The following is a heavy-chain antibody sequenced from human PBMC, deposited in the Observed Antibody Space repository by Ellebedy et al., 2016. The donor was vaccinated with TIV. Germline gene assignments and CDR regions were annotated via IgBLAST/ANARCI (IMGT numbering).Heavy chain of an antibody. CDR1: GFTFSSYW. V-gene: IGHV3-7*03. D-gene: IGHD4-17*01. Sequence: GGSLRLSCTVSGFTFSSYWMSWVRQAPGKGLEWVANIYQDGSKNYYVESVKGRFTISRDNAKNSLYLLMSSLRVEDTAVYFCARDGAYGDYSPGQYGLDVWGQGTTVTVS. CDR2: IYQDGSKN. CDR3: ARDGAYGDYSPGQYGLDV. J-gene: IGHJ6*02.